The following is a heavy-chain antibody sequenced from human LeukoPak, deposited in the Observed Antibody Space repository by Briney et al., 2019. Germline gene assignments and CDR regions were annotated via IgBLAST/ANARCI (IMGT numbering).Heavy chain of an antibody. CDR2: ISAYNGNT. J-gene: IGHJ3*02. CDR3: ARPRAYCGGDCYSSAFDI. D-gene: IGHD2-21*02. V-gene: IGHV1-18*01. Sequence: ASVKVSCKAFGYTFTSHGISWVRQAPGQGLEWMGWISAYNGNTNYAQKFQGRVTMTTDTSTSTVYMELRSLRSDDTAVYYCARPRAYCGGDCYSSAFDIWGQGTMVTVSS. CDR1: GYTFTSHG.